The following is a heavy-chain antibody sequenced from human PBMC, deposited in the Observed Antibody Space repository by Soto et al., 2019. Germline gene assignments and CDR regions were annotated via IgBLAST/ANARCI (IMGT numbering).Heavy chain of an antibody. D-gene: IGHD1-1*01. CDR2: IYHSGST. CDR3: ARVERGTATTVVDAFDI. Sequence: SLTCAVSGGAISSGGYSWSFIRQPPGKGLEWIGYIYHSGSTYYNPSLKSRVTISVDRSKNQFSLKMSSVTAADTALYYCARVERGTATTVVDAFDIWGPGKMVTVSS. CDR1: GGAISSGGYS. V-gene: IGHV4-30-2*01. J-gene: IGHJ3*02.